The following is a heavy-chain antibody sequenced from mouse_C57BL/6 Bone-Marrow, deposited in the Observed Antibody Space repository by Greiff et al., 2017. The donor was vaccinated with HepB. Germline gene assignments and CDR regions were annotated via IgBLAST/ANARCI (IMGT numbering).Heavy chain of an antibody. CDR2: IWGVGST. Sequence: VMLVESGPGLVAPSQSLSITCTVSGFSLTSYGVDWVRQSPGKGLEWLGVIWGVGSTNYNSALKSRLSISKDNSKSQVFLKMNSLQTDDTAMYYCASRDIYYGYDGFAYWGQGTLVTVSA. V-gene: IGHV2-6*01. J-gene: IGHJ3*01. CDR1: GFSLTSYG. D-gene: IGHD2-2*01. CDR3: ASRDIYYGYDGFAY.